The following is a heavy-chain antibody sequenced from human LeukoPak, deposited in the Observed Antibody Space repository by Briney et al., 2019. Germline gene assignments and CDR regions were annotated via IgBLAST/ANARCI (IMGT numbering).Heavy chain of an antibody. D-gene: IGHD4-17*01. CDR1: GFTFSSYA. CDR3: ARVSQSYGDYVWFDP. Sequence: GRSLRLSCAASGFTFSSYAMHWVRQAPGKGLEWVAVISYDGSNKYYADSVKGRFTISRDNSKNTLYLQMNSLRAEDTAVYYCARVSQSYGDYVWFDPWGQGTLVTVSS. V-gene: IGHV3-30-3*01. J-gene: IGHJ5*02. CDR2: ISYDGSNK.